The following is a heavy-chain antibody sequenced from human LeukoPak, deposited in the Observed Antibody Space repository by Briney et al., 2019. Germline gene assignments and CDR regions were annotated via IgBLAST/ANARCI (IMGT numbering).Heavy chain of an antibody. CDR1: GGSISSGSYY. V-gene: IGHV4-61*02. CDR3: ARWAYYGSGSYYNPSDY. J-gene: IGHJ4*02. D-gene: IGHD3-10*01. Sequence: PSQTLSLTCTVSGGSISSGSYYWSWIRQPAGKGLEWIGRIYTSGSTNYNPSLKSRVTISVDTSKNRFSLKLTSEPAADTAVYYCARWAYYGSGSYYNPSDYWGQGTLVTVSS. CDR2: IYTSGST.